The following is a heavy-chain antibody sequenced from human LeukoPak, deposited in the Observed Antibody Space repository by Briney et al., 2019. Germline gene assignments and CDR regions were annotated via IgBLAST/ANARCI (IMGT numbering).Heavy chain of an antibody. V-gene: IGHV3-30*04. J-gene: IGHJ3*02. CDR3: ARDGYCSGGSCYSEISGDAFDI. Sequence: GRSLRLSCAASGFTFSSYAMHWVRRAPGKGLEWVAVISYDGSNKYYADSVKGRFTISRDNSKNTLYLQMNSLRAEDTAVYYCARDGYCSGGSCYSEISGDAFDIWGQGTMVTVSS. D-gene: IGHD2-15*01. CDR2: ISYDGSNK. CDR1: GFTFSSYA.